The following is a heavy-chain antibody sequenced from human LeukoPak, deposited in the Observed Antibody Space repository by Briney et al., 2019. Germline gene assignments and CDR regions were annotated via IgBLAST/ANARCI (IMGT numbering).Heavy chain of an antibody. J-gene: IGHJ4*02. CDR1: GGSISSYY. CDR3: ASTTFFDTGRYYFDY. Sequence: SETLSLTCTVSGGSISSYYWSWIRQPPGKGLEWIAFIYYAGTTNYNPSLKSRVTISVDTSKNQFSLRLSSVTAADTAVYYCASTTFFDTGRYYFDYWGQGTLVTVSS. V-gene: IGHV4-59*08. D-gene: IGHD3-9*01. CDR2: IYYAGTT.